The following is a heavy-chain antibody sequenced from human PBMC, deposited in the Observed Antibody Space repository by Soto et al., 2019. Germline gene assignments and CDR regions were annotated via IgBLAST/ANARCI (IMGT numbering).Heavy chain of an antibody. Sequence: PGGSLRLSCAASGFIFTAGWMSWVRQAPGKGLEWVAMIKRDGREKHYVDSVKGRFTISRDNAKSTVYLQMNSLSAEDTGVYYCATLQMTGPDYWGQGTLVTVSS. V-gene: IGHV3-7*01. CDR1: GFIFTAGW. CDR2: IKRDGREK. J-gene: IGHJ4*02. CDR3: ATLQMTGPDY.